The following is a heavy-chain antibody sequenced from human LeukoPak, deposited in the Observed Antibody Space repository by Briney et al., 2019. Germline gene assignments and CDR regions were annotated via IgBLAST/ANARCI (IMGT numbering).Heavy chain of an antibody. D-gene: IGHD2-15*01. CDR2: INPNSGGT. CDR3: ARAYRYCSGGSCYSTVDY. J-gene: IGHJ4*02. V-gene: IGHV1-2*02. CDR1: GCTFTGYY. Sequence: GASVKVSCKASGCTFTGYYMHWVRQAPGQGLEWMGWINPNSGGTNYAQKFQGRVTMTRDTSISTAYMELSRLRSDDTAVYYCARAYRYCSGGSCYSTVDYWGQGALVTVSS.